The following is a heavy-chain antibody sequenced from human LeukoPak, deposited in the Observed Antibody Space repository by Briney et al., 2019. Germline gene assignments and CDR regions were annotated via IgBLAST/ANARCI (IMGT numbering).Heavy chain of an antibody. CDR3: AELGITMIGGV. D-gene: IGHD3-10*02. CDR2: ISDSGGRT. V-gene: IGHV3-23*01. J-gene: IGHJ6*03. CDR1: GFTFSSYA. Sequence: GGSLRLSCAASGFTFSSYAMSWVRQAPGKGLEWVSSISDSGGRTYHADSVKGRFTISRDNSKNTLYLQINSLRAEDTAVYYCAELGITMIGGVWGKGTTVTIS.